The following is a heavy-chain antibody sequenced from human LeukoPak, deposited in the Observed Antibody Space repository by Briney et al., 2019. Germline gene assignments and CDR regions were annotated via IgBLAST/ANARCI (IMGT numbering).Heavy chain of an antibody. J-gene: IGHJ4*02. CDR2: INPSGGST. Sequence: GASVKVSCRASGYTFTSYYMHWVRQAPGQGLEWMGIINPSGGSTSYAQKFQGRVTMTRDTSTSTVYMELSSLRSEDTAVYYCARGNYDSSGYYEYYFDYWGQGTLVTVSS. CDR3: ARGNYDSSGYYEYYFDY. D-gene: IGHD3-22*01. CDR1: GYTFTSYY. V-gene: IGHV1-46*01.